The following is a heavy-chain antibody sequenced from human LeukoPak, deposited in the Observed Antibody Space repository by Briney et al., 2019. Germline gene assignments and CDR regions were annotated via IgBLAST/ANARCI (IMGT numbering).Heavy chain of an antibody. D-gene: IGHD2-15*01. CDR1: GFYFANYA. V-gene: IGHV3-23*01. J-gene: IGHJ4*02. CDR2: TVGGGSPNT. CDR3: TKAPIVSCSGAFCYPFDS. Sequence: SGGSLRLSCAASGFYFANYAMSWVRQAPGKGLEWVSATVGGGSPNTYHADSVKGRFTISRDNSKNTLFLQMNSLRAEDTAIYHCTKAPIVSCSGAFCYPFDSWGQGTLVTVSS.